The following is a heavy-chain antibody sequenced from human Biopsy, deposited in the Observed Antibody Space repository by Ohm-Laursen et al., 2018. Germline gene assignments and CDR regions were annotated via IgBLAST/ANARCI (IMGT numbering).Heavy chain of an antibody. J-gene: IGHJ4*02. CDR2: IIPILRTT. V-gene: IGHV1-69*11. CDR3: AREAIGYQLPCDD. Sequence: SSVKVSCKASTGTFDSYGVIWVRQAPGQGLEWMGRIIPILRTTAYAQTFLGRVTITADSPTSTVDMELTSLTSDDTAVYFCAREAIGYQLPCDDWGQGTLVTVSS. CDR1: TGTFDSYG. D-gene: IGHD2-2*01.